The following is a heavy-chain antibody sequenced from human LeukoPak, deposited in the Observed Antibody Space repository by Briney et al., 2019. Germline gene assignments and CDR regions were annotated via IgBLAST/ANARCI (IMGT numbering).Heavy chain of an antibody. CDR2: ISGSGGNT. D-gene: IGHD3-10*01. CDR3: AKDRAEYYYGSGSYYNLFFDY. Sequence: GGSLRLSCAASGFTFSSYAMSWVRQAPGKGLEWVSAISGSGGNTYYADSVKGRFTISRDNSKNTLYLQMNSLRAEDTAVYYCAKDRAEYYYGSGSYYNLFFDYWGQGTLVTVSS. V-gene: IGHV3-23*01. J-gene: IGHJ4*02. CDR1: GFTFSSYA.